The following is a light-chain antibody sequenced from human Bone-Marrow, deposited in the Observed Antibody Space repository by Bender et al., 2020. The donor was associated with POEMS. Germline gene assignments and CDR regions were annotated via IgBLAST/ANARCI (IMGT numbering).Light chain of an antibody. CDR3: SSYTSTNTLL. V-gene: IGLV2-14*03. J-gene: IGLJ1*01. CDR1: SADVGAFTY. CDR2: DVT. Sequence: QSALTQPPSASGSPGQSITIFCTVSSADVGAFTYVSWYSQHPGKAPKLMIFDVTYRPSGVSTRFTGSRSGNTASLTISGIQTDNEADYYCSSYTSTNTLLFGTGTKVTVL.